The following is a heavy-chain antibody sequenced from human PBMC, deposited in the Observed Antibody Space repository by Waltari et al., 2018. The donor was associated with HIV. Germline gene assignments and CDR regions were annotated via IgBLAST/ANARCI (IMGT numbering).Heavy chain of an antibody. Sequence: QVQLQQWGAGLLRPSETLSRTCAAYGESLRNHFWSWIRQSPGKGLEWIGDIDYGGSTNYNPSLKSRVTISVDTSKNEFSLKVTSVTAADTAVYYCARASVANRYFDYWGQGALVTVSS. J-gene: IGHJ4*02. D-gene: IGHD5-12*01. V-gene: IGHV4-34*01. CDR1: GESLRNHF. CDR3: ARASVANRYFDY. CDR2: IDYGGST.